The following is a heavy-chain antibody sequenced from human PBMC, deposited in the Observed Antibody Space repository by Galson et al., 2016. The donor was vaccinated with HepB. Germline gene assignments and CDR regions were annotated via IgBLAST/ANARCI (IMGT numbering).Heavy chain of an antibody. CDR2: INPLDGST. Sequence: SVKISCKASGYTFTRYYIHWVRQAPGQGLEWVGIINPLDGSTTSAMSIRGRVTLARDTSTSTAYMDLGSLRSVDTAVYYCARSTSNSFVDEGLEGDALDVWGQGTMVTVSS. D-gene: IGHD2/OR15-2a*01. J-gene: IGHJ3*01. CDR1: GYTFTRYY. V-gene: IGHV1-46*01. CDR3: ARSTSNSFVDEGLEGDALDV.